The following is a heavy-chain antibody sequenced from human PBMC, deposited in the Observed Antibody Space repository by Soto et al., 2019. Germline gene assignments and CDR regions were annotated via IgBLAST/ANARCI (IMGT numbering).Heavy chain of an antibody. D-gene: IGHD4-4*01. CDR2: IYYSGST. V-gene: IGHV4-61*05. Sequence: SETLSLTCTVSGGSISSSSYYWSWIRQPPGKGLEWIGYIYYSGSTNYNPSLKSRVTISVDTSKNQFSLKVTSATAADTAVYYCARHSNRNYGLYYFDYWGLGALVTVSS. CDR3: ARHSNRNYGLYYFDY. CDR1: GGSISSSSYY. J-gene: IGHJ4*02.